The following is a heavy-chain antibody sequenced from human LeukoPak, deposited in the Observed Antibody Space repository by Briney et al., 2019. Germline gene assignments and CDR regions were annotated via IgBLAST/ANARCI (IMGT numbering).Heavy chain of an antibody. Sequence: GGSLRLSCAASAFTFSSYSMNWVRQAPGKGLEWVSYISSGSNTIYYADSVKGRFTISRDNAKNSLYLQMISLRAEDTAVYYCARVVVAATLGDGFDIWGQGTMVTVSS. J-gene: IGHJ3*02. CDR3: ARVVVAATLGDGFDI. D-gene: IGHD2-15*01. V-gene: IGHV3-48*01. CDR2: ISSGSNTI. CDR1: AFTFSSYS.